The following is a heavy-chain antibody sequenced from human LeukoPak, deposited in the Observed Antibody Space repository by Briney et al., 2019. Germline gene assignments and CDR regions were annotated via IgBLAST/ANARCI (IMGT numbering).Heavy chain of an antibody. Sequence: ASVKVSCKASGYTFTSYDINWVRQATGQGLEWMGWTNPNSGNTGYAQKFQGRVTMTRNTSISTAYMELSSLRSEDTAVYYCARGYSSGYYYYYGMDVWGQGTTVTVSS. D-gene: IGHD3-22*01. CDR3: ARGYSSGYYYYYGMDV. CDR2: TNPNSGNT. J-gene: IGHJ6*02. V-gene: IGHV1-8*01. CDR1: GYTFTSYD.